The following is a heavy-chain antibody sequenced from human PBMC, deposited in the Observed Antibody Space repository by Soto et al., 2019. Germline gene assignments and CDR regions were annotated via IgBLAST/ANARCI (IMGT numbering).Heavy chain of an antibody. J-gene: IGHJ4*02. Sequence: QLQLQESGSGLVKPSQTLSLTCVVSGDSISSGGYSWNWIRQPPGKGLEWIGHTYHSGGTLYNPSLDSRVTISVDKSKNQFSLRLTSVTAADTAVYCCARDSLSGYYFDYWGQGTLVTVSS. CDR2: TYHSGGT. CDR1: GDSISSGGYS. CDR3: ARDSLSGYYFDY. D-gene: IGHD3-22*01. V-gene: IGHV4-30-2*01.